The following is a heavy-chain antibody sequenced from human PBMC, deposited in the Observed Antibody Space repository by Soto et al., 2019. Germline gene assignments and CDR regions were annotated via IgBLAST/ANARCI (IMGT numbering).Heavy chain of an antibody. CDR1: GYTLTTYV. CDR3: AKVGQYYYGMDV. D-gene: IGHD3-3*01. J-gene: IGHJ6*02. V-gene: IGHV1-3*01. Sequence: ASVKVSCKASGYTLTTYVMHWVRQAPGQRLEWMGWINAGNDNTKYSEKFQGRVIITRDTSASTVYMELSSLSSEDTAVYYCAKVGQYYYGMDVWG. CDR2: INAGNDNT.